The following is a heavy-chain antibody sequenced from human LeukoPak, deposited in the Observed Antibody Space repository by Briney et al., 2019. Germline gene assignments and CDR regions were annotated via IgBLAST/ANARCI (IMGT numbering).Heavy chain of an antibody. CDR3: ARGNINSPTGWFDP. Sequence: GGSLRLSCAASGFTFSTYSMNWVRQAPGKGLEWVSSISSSSTYIYYADSVKGRFTISRDNAKNSLYLQMSSLRAEDTAVYYCARGNINSPTGWFDPWGQGTLVTVSS. D-gene: IGHD4-17*01. J-gene: IGHJ5*02. CDR1: GFTFSTYS. CDR2: ISSSSTYI. V-gene: IGHV3-21*01.